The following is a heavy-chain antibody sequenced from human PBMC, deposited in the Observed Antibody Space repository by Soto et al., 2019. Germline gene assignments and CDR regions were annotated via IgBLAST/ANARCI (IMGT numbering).Heavy chain of an antibody. CDR1: GGNFNSFS. Sequence: QVQLVQSGAEVKTPGSSVKVSCKASGGNFNSFSIDWVRQAPGQGLEWMGGIIPMSGRPNYAQRFQGRVTFSADKSPNAVYMEVNSLPYEDTAVYYCTRRGRQSANWFDPWGQGTLVTVSS. J-gene: IGHJ5*02. V-gene: IGHV1-69*06. CDR2: IIPMSGRP. CDR3: TRRGRQSANWFDP.